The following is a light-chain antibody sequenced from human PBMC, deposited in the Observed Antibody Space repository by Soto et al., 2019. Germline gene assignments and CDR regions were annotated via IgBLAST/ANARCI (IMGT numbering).Light chain of an antibody. CDR1: QDVSHW. Sequence: DIHMDQSPSALSASVGDRVTITCRASQDVSHWLAWYQQKPGQAPKLVIYKASSLESGVPSRFCGRGSGTEFTLTIRDLQPDDFATYYCQHYDSYPYTFGQGTSLEIK. J-gene: IGKJ2*01. CDR3: QHYDSYPYT. V-gene: IGKV1-5*03. CDR2: KAS.